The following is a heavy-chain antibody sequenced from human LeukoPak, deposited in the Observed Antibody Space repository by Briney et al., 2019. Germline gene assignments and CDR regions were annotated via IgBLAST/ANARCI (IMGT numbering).Heavy chain of an antibody. V-gene: IGHV1-69*13. CDR2: IIPIFGTA. CDR1: GGTFSSYA. D-gene: IGHD3-9*01. CDR3: ARENKNDILTGYFYRPQNWFDP. J-gene: IGHJ5*02. Sequence: ASVKVSCKASGGTFSSYAISWVRQAPGQGLEWMGGIIPIFGTAKYAQKFQGRVTITADESTSTAYMELSSLRSEDTAVYYCARENKNDILTGYFYRPQNWFDPWGQGTLVTVSS.